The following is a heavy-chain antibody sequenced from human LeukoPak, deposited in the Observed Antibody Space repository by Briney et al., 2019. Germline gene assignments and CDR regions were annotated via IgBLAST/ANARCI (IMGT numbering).Heavy chain of an antibody. Sequence: SETLSLTCTVSGGSISSSSYYWGWIRQPPGKGLEWIGSIYYSGSTYYNPSLKSRVTISVDTSKNQFSLKLSSVTAADTAVYYCARDSSAPIYGSGSYYYFALSPRSYFDYWGQGTLVTVSS. J-gene: IGHJ4*02. D-gene: IGHD3-10*01. CDR3: ARDSSAPIYGSGSYYYFALSPRSYFDY. CDR1: GGSISSSSYY. V-gene: IGHV4-39*07. CDR2: IYYSGST.